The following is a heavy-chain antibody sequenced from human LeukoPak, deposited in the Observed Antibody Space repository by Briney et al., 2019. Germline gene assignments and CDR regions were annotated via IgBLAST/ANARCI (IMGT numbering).Heavy chain of an antibody. D-gene: IGHD6-13*01. CDR3: AKTGTSRSSWYILYYYYYYMDV. Sequence: GGSLRLSCAASGFTFSSYAMHWVRQAPGKGLEWVAVISYDGSNKYYADSVKGRFTISRDNSKNTLYLQMNSLRAEDTAVYYCAKTGTSRSSWYILYYYYYYMDVWGKGTTVTTSS. CDR2: ISYDGSNK. V-gene: IGHV3-30*04. CDR1: GFTFSSYA. J-gene: IGHJ6*03.